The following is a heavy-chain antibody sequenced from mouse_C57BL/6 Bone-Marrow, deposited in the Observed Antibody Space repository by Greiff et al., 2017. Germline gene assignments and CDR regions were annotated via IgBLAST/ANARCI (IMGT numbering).Heavy chain of an antibody. J-gene: IGHJ4*01. V-gene: IGHV2-6-1*01. D-gene: IGHD1-1*01. CDR3: ARHDYYGSSYAMDY. Sequence: QVQLKESGPGLVAPSQSLSITCPVSGFSLTSSGVHWVRQPPGKGLEWLVVIWSDGSTTYNSALKSRLCISKDNSKSQVFLKMNSLQTDDTAMYYCARHDYYGSSYAMDYWGQGDSVTVSS. CDR2: IWSDGST. CDR1: GFSLTSSG.